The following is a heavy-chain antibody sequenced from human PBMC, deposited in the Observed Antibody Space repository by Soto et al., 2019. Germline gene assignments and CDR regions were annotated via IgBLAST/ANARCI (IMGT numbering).Heavy chain of an antibody. CDR3: AEKVEQQLDY. CDR2: ISYDGSNK. V-gene: IGHV3-30*03. CDR1: GFTFSSYG. J-gene: IGHJ4*02. Sequence: QVQLVESGGGVVQPGRSLRLSCAASGFTFSSYGMHWVRQAPGKGLEWVAVISYDGSNKYYADSVKGRFTISRDNSKNTLYLQMNSLRAEDTAVYYCAEKVEQQLDYWGQGTLVTVSS. D-gene: IGHD6-13*01.